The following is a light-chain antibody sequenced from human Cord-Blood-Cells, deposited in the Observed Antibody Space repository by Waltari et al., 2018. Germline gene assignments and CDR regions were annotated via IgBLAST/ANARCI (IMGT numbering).Light chain of an antibody. CDR1: QSVRSY. CDR3: QQRSNWPRFT. CDR2: YAS. J-gene: IGKJ3*01. Sequence: EIVLTQSPATLSLSPGERATLSCRASQSVRSYLAWYQQKPGQAPRLLIYYASNRATGIPARFSGSGSGTDVTLTISSLEPEDFAVYYCQQRSNWPRFTFGPGTKVDIK. V-gene: IGKV3-11*01.